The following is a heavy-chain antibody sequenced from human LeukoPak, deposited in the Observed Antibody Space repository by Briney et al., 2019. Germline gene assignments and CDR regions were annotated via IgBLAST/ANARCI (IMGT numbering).Heavy chain of an antibody. CDR2: ISSRSGTI. CDR3: ARDYGGSSPFDY. J-gene: IGHJ4*02. Sequence: PGGSLRLSCAASGFTFSSYEMNWVRQAPGKGLEWVSYISSRSGTIYYADSVKGRFTISRDNTKNSLYLQMNSLRAEDTAVYYCARDYGGSSPFDYWGQGTLVTVSS. V-gene: IGHV3-48*03. D-gene: IGHD4-23*01. CDR1: GFTFSSYE.